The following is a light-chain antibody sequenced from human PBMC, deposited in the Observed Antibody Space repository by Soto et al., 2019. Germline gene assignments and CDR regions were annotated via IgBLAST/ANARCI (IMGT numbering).Light chain of an antibody. V-gene: IGKV3-11*01. CDR3: QQRSNWPPT. CDR2: DTS. CDR1: QSVSNNY. Sequence: EIVLTQSPVTLSLSAAERATLSCMASQSVSNNYLAWYQQKPGQAPRLLIYDTSDRATGIPARFSGSGSGTDFTLTISSLEPEDFAVYYCQQRSNWPPTFGQGTRLEI. J-gene: IGKJ5*01.